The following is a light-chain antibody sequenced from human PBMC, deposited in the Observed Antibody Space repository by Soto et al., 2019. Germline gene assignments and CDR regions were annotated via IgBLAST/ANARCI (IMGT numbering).Light chain of an antibody. J-gene: IGLJ1*01. CDR1: SSDVGGYNF. CDR3: SSSTSISTYV. Sequence: QSALTQPASVSGSPGQSITISCTGTSSDVGGYNFVSWYQQHPDKAPKLMIYAVPNRPSGVSNRFSGSKSGNTASLTISGLHAEVEADDYCSSSTSISTYVFGTGTKFTVL. CDR2: AVP. V-gene: IGLV2-14*01.